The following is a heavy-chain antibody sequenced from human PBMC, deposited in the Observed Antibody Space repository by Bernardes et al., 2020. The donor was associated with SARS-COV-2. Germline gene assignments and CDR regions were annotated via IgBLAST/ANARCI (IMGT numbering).Heavy chain of an antibody. D-gene: IGHD1-20*01. CDR3: ARDNWTPYY. Sequence: SETLSLTCAVSGYSISSGYYWGFIRQPPGRTLECFGSIYRSGQTYYNPSLKSRVTISVDMSMNQLSLKLTSVTAADTAVYYCARDNWTPYYWGQCSLVTVSS. CDR2: IYRSGQT. J-gene: IGHJ4*02. CDR1: GYSISSGYY. V-gene: IGHV4-38-2*02.